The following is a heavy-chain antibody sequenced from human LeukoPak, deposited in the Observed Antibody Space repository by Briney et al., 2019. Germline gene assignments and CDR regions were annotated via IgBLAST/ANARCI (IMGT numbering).Heavy chain of an antibody. CDR1: GTSISGSDW. D-gene: IGHD5-24*01. Sequence: PSETLSLTCVVSGTSISGSDWWSWARQPPGKGLEWIGYIYYSGSTNYNPSLKSRVTISVDTSKNQFSLKLSSVTAADTAVYYCAREVFAWRRGFDPWGQGTLVTVSS. CDR3: AREVFAWRRGFDP. J-gene: IGHJ5*02. CDR2: IYYSGST. V-gene: IGHV4-4*02.